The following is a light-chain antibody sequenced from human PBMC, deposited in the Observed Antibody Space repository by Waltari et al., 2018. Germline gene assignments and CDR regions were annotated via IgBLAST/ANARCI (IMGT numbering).Light chain of an antibody. CDR3: QQYYRYIT. J-gene: IGKJ5*01. Sequence: PPSCRASPTVSSNLAWYQQIPGQAPRLLIYGASSRATGIPARFSGSGSGTEFTLTISSLQSDDFASYYCQQYYRYITFGQGTRLEIK. CDR1: PTVSSN. CDR2: GAS. V-gene: IGKV3-15*01.